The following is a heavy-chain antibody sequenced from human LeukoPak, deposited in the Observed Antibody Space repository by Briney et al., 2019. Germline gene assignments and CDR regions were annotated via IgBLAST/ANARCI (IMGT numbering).Heavy chain of an antibody. Sequence: PSETLSLTCTVSGGSISSSSYYWGWIRQPPGKGLEWIGSIYYSGSTYYNPSLKSRVTISENTSKNQFSLKLSSVTDEDTALYYCARLGGGIDYWGQGTLVTVSS. V-gene: IGHV4-39*01. CDR2: IYYSGST. D-gene: IGHD3-16*01. CDR1: GGSISSSSYY. CDR3: ARLGGGIDY. J-gene: IGHJ4*02.